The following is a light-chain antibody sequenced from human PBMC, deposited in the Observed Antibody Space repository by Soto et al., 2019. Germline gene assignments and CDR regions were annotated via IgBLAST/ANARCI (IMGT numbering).Light chain of an antibody. V-gene: IGLV1-51*01. CDR2: DNN. CDR1: SSNIGNNY. CDR3: GTWDSSLSAGRV. Sequence: QSVLTQPPSVSAAPGQKVTISCSGSSSNIGNNYVSWYQQLPGIAPKLLIYDNNKRPSGIPDRFSGSKSGTSATLGITGLQTGDEADYYCGTWDSSLSAGRVFGGGTKVTVL. J-gene: IGLJ2*01.